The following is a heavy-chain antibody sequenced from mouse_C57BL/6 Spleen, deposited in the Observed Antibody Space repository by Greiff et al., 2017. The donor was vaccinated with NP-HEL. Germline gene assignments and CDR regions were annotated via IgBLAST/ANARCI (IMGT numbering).Heavy chain of an antibody. Sequence: VQLQQPGAELVRPGSSVTLSCKASGYTFTSYWMDWVKQRPGQGLEWIGNIYPSDSETHYNQKFKDKATLTVDKSSSTAYMQLSSLTSADSAVYYCARRGPYDYWFAYWGQGTLVTVSA. D-gene: IGHD2-4*01. V-gene: IGHV1-61*01. CDR1: GYTFTSYW. CDR3: ARRGPYDYWFAY. J-gene: IGHJ3*01. CDR2: IYPSDSET.